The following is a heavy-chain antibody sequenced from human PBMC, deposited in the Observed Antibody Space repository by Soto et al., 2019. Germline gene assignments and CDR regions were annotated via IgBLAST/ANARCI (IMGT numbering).Heavy chain of an antibody. Sequence: SETLFLTCAVYGGSFSGYYWSWIRQPPGKGLEWIGEINHSGSTNYNPSLKSRVTISVDTSKNQFSLKLSSVTAADTAVYYCARALAYCGGDCRHKYYFDYWGQGTLVT. CDR2: INHSGST. J-gene: IGHJ4*02. CDR1: GGSFSGYY. V-gene: IGHV4-34*01. CDR3: ARALAYCGGDCRHKYYFDY. D-gene: IGHD2-21*02.